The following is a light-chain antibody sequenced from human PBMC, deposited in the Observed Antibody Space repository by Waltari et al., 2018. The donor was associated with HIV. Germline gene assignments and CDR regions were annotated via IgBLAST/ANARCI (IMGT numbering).Light chain of an antibody. J-gene: IGLJ2*01. V-gene: IGLV3-25*03. Sequence: SYELTQPPSVSVSPGQTARIRCSGDTLTKPFVYWYQQKPGQTPVVVRNKDTERPSGIRERFSGSSSGTRATLTISGVQAEDEDDYYCQSADNTGTAMIFGGGTKLTVL. CDR2: KDT. CDR1: TLTKPF. CDR3: QSADNTGTAMI.